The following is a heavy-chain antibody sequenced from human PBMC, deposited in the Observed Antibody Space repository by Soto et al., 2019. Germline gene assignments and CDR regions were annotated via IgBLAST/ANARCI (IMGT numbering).Heavy chain of an antibody. CDR2: TYPDDSDT. Sequence: GESLPFSCKGAGYPFANYWNVWVLQMPGPGLEWMGITYPDDSDTPYSPSFQGQVTISADKSISTAYLQWSSLKASDTAIYYCTRGECGGPICYNGLDGWGKGTRGTV. CDR1: GYPFANYW. V-gene: IGHV5-51*01. D-gene: IGHD2-21*01. CDR3: TRGECGGPICYNGLDG. J-gene: IGHJ6*04.